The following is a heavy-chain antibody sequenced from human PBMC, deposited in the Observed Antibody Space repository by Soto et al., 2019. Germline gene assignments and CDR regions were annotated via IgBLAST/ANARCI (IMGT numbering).Heavy chain of an antibody. D-gene: IGHD3-16*01. CDR2: IKQDGSKK. CDR1: GFTLSMYW. V-gene: IGHV3-7*05. J-gene: IGHJ3*02. Sequence: EVQLEESGGGLVQPGGSLRLSCAASGFTLSMYWMTWVREAPGRGLEWVANIKQDGSKKSYLDSVRGRFTISRDNVRNSLYLQMDSLRAEDTALYYCARDVSPGISSLYLDAFDIWGQGTMVIVSS. CDR3: ARDVSPGISSLYLDAFDI.